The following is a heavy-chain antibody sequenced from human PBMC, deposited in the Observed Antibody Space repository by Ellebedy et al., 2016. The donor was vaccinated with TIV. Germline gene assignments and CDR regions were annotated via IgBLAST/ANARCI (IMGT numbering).Heavy chain of an antibody. V-gene: IGHV4-34*01. D-gene: IGHD5/OR15-5a*01. CDR2: IDRSGST. J-gene: IGHJ4*02. Sequence: SETLSLXXAVYGGSFSGYYWTWIRQSPGKGLEWIGEIDRSGSTNCNLSLRSRVTISVDTSKNQFSLKLNSVTAADTAVYYCARGRTSTVTKPKYFDYWGQGALVTASS. CDR1: GGSFSGYY. CDR3: ARGRTSTVTKPKYFDY.